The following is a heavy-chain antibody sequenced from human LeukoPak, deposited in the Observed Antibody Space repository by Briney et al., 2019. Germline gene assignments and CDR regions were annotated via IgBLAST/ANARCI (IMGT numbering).Heavy chain of an antibody. CDR2: ISGSGGST. V-gene: IGHV3-23*01. CDR3: AKESGWYAPGAFDY. J-gene: IGHJ4*02. D-gene: IGHD6-19*01. CDR1: GLTFSSYA. Sequence: GGSLRLSCAAAGLTFSSYAMSSVRQAPGKGLECVSAISGSGGSTYYADSVKGRFTISRDNSKNTLYLQMNSLRAEDTAVYYCAKESGWYAPGAFDYWGQGTLVTVSS.